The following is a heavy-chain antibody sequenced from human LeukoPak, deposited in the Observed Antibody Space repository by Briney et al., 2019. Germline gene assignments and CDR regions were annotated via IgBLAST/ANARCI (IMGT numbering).Heavy chain of an antibody. CDR2: IYYSGST. CDR1: GGSISSGGYY. J-gene: IGHJ6*02. V-gene: IGHV4-31*03. Sequence: SETLSLTCTVSGGSISSGGYYWSWIRQHPGKGLEWIGYIYYSGSTYYNPSLKSRVTISVDTSKNQFSLKLSSVTAADTAVYYCASLTYYYDSSGSGRYYYGMDVWGQGTTDTVSS. CDR3: ASLTYYYDSSGSGRYYYGMDV. D-gene: IGHD3-22*01.